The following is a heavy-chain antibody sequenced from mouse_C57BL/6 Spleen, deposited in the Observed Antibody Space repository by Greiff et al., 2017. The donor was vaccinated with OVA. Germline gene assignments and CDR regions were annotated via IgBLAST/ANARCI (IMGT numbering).Heavy chain of an antibody. J-gene: IGHJ4*01. V-gene: IGHV5-15*01. CDR3: ARIYSNYEEDYAMDY. Sequence: DVKLVESGGGLVQPGGSLKLSCAASGFTFSDYGMAWVRQAPGKGPEWVAFISTFAYRTYYADTVTGRFTLSRDNATTTLYLEMSSLRSADSAMYDCARIYSNYEEDYAMDYWGQGTSVTVSS. D-gene: IGHD2-5*01. CDR2: ISTFAYRT. CDR1: GFTFSDYG.